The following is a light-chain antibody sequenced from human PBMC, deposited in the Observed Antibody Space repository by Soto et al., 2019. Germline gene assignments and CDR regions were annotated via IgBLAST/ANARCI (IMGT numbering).Light chain of an antibody. CDR3: CSSGGSNGVVV. V-gene: IGLV2-8*01. J-gene: IGLJ2*01. CDR1: SGDVGGYTY. CDR2: EVS. Sequence: QSALTQPPSASESPGQSVTISCTGVSGDVGGYTYVSWYQHYPGQAPKLLIYEVSKRPQGVPDRFTGSKSGNTASLTVSGLQPDDEAYYYCCSSGGSNGVVVFGGGTKLTVL.